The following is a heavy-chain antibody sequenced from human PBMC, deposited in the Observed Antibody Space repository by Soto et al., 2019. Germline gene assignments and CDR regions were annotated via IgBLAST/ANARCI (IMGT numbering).Heavy chain of an antibody. CDR1: GYISNNYG. J-gene: IGHJ4*02. D-gene: IGHD4-17*01. Sequence: QVQLVQSGAEVQRPGASVKVSCEASGYISNNYGITWVRQAPGQGLEWLGWIYPKEGRINFAQKFQGRVTLTTDTSTTTAYMELRSLRFDDSAVYFCARDIDYDIDYWGQGTLVTVSS. V-gene: IGHV1-18*01. CDR2: IYPKEGRI. CDR3: ARDIDYDIDY.